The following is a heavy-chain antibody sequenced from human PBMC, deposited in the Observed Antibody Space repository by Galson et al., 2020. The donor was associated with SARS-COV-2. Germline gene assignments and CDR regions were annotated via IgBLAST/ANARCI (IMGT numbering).Heavy chain of an antibody. CDR2: ISSASGYL. D-gene: IGHD2-2*01. CDR3: ASARGAVRDGIDY. V-gene: IGHV3-21*06. J-gene: IGHJ4*02. CDR1: GFIFRSNS. Sequence: GGSLRLSCAASGFIFRSNSMNWARQAPGKGLEWVSSISSASGYLYYADAVRGRFTISRDNAKNSLYLQMNSLRPEDTAVYYCASARGAVRDGIDYWGQGTLVTVSS.